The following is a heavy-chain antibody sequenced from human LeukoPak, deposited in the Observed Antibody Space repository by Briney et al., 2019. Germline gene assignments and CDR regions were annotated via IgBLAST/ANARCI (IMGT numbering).Heavy chain of an antibody. J-gene: IGHJ4*02. V-gene: IGHV1-2*02. D-gene: IGHD6-19*01. CDR2: INPNSGGT. CDR3: ARALAVAAPGEGLDY. Sequence: GASVKVSCKASGYTFTCYYMHWVRQAPGQGREWMGWINPNSGGTNYAQKFQGRVTMTRDASISTAYMELSRLRSDDTAVYYCARALAVAAPGEGLDYWGQGTLVTVSS. CDR1: GYTFTCYY.